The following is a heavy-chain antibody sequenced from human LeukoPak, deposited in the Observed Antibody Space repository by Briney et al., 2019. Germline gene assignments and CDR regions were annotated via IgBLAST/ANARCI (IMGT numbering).Heavy chain of an antibody. J-gene: IGHJ4*02. CDR2: IYYSGST. V-gene: IGHV4-39*07. CDR1: GGSISSSSYY. Sequence: SETLSLTCTVSGGSISSSSYYWGWIRQPPGKGLEWIGSIYYSGSTYYNPSLKSRVTISVDTSKNQFSLKLTSVTAADTAVYYCARSRRSWSTFDYWGQGTLVTVSS. CDR3: ARSRRSWSTFDY. D-gene: IGHD6-13*01.